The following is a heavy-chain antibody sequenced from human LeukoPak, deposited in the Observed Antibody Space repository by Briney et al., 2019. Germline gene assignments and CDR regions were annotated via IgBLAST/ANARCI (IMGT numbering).Heavy chain of an antibody. D-gene: IGHD6-6*01. CDR3: ARVPYSSSTQSAFDI. CDR1: GFSFRSYT. Sequence: GGSLRLSCTASGFSFRSYTTNWVRQTPGKGLEWVSSISSSSIYIYYADSVKGRFTISRDNAKNSLYLQMNTLRAEDTAVYYCARVPYSSSTQSAFDIWGQGTMVTVSS. CDR2: ISSSSIYI. J-gene: IGHJ3*02. V-gene: IGHV3-21*01.